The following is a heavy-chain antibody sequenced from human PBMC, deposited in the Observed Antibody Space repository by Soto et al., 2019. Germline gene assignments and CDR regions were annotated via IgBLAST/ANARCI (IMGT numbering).Heavy chain of an antibody. CDR1: GYTFTSYT. Sequence: ASVKVSCTASGYTFTSYTMHWVRMAPGQRLEWMGWINTGNGNTKYSQRFQGRVTMTRDTSASTAYMELSSLRSEDTAVYYCARVWGSTTYHYYGMDVWGQGTTVTVSS. V-gene: IGHV1-3*04. CDR3: ARVWGSTTYHYYGMDV. D-gene: IGHD1-26*01. J-gene: IGHJ6*02. CDR2: INTGNGNT.